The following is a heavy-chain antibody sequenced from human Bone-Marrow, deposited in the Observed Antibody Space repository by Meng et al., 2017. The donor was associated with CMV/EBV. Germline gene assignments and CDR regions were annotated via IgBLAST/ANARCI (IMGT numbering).Heavy chain of an antibody. CDR2: ILYDGSNK. D-gene: IGHD2/OR15-2a*01. CDR3: ARESDYFDAFDV. V-gene: IGHV3-30*03. Sequence: GESLKISCAVSGFTFSRYVMHWVRQAPGKGLEWVAVILYDGSNKHYADSVKGRFTISRDNSKNSLYLQMNSLRDEDTAVYFCARESDYFDAFDVWGQGTTVTVSS. J-gene: IGHJ3*01. CDR1: GFTFSRYV.